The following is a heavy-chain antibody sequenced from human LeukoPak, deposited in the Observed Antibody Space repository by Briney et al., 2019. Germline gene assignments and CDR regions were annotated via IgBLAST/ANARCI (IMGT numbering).Heavy chain of an antibody. CDR3: ARVSLYCSSTNCYLFGANYGMDV. V-gene: IGHV1-69*06. CDR2: IIPIFGTA. CDR1: GGTFSSYA. Sequence: ASVKVSCKASGGTFSSYAISWVRQAPGQGLEWMGGIIPIFGTANYAQKFQGRVTITADKSTSTAYMELSSLRSEDTAVYYCARVSLYCSSTNCYLFGANYGMDVWGKGTTVTVSS. D-gene: IGHD2-2*01. J-gene: IGHJ6*04.